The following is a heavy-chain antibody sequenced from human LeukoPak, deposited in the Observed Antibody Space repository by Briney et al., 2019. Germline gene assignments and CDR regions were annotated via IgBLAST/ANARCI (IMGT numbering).Heavy chain of an antibody. Sequence: SETLSLTCTVSGGSISSYYWSWIRQPPGKGLEWIGYIYYSGSTNYNPSLKSRVTISLDTSKNQFSLKLSSVTAADTAVYYCARGHPGDFWSGPFFDYWGQGTLVTVSS. CDR3: ARGHPGDFWSGPFFDY. V-gene: IGHV4-59*01. CDR1: GGSISSYY. CDR2: IYYSGST. J-gene: IGHJ4*02. D-gene: IGHD3-3*01.